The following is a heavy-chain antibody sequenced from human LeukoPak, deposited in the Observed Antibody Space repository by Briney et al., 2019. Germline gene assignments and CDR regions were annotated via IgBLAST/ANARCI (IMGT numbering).Heavy chain of an antibody. V-gene: IGHV1-2*06. J-gene: IGHJ4*02. CDR1: GYTFTSYY. CDR3: ARDPGGDYDYVWGSRDD. Sequence: ASVKVSCKASGYTFTSYYMHWVRQAPGQGLEWMGRINPNSGGTNYAQKFQGRVTMTRDTSISTAYIELSRLRSDDTAVYYCARDPGGDYDYVWGSRDDWGQGTLVTVSS. D-gene: IGHD3-16*01. CDR2: INPNSGGT.